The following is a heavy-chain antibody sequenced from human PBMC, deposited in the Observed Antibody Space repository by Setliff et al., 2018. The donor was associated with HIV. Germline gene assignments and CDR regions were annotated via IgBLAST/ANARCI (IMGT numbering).Heavy chain of an antibody. J-gene: IGHJ3*02. Sequence: GASVKVSCKASGYIFTDYYMHWVRQAPGQELGWMGRINPNSGGTNYAQKFQGRVSITADESTSTFYMELSDLTSADTAVYYCTGPRGDEAFDIWGQGTKVTVSS. CDR3: TGPRGDEAFDI. V-gene: IGHV1-2*06. CDR2: INPNSGGT. CDR1: GYIFTDYY. D-gene: IGHD3-10*01.